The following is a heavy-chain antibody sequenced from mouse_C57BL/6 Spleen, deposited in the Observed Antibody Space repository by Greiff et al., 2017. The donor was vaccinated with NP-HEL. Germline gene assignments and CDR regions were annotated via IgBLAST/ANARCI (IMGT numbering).Heavy chain of an antibody. D-gene: IGHD2-10*02. J-gene: IGHJ1*03. CDR1: GYTFTSYW. CDR2: IYPGSGST. Sequence: QVQLQQSGAELVKPGASVKMSCKASGYTFTSYWITWVKQRPGQGLEWIGDIYPGSGSTNYNEKFKSKATLTVDTSSSTAYMQLSSLTSEDSAVYYCAMGYGNYVSYWYFDVWGTGTTVTVSS. CDR3: AMGYGNYVSYWYFDV. V-gene: IGHV1-55*01.